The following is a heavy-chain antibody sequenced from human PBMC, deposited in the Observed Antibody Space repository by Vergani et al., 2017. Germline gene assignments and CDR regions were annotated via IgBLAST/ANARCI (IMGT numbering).Heavy chain of an antibody. CDR3: ARGSTMTTVTTGFDP. J-gene: IGHJ5*02. V-gene: IGHV3-11*05. CDR1: GFTFSDYY. Sequence: QVQLVESGGGLVKPGGSLRLSCAASGFTFSDYYMSWIRQAPGKGLAWVSYISSSSSYTNYADSVKGRFTIARDNAKNSLYLQMNSLRAEDTAVYYCARGSTMTTVTTGFDPWGQGTLVTVSS. CDR2: ISSSSSYT. D-gene: IGHD4-17*01.